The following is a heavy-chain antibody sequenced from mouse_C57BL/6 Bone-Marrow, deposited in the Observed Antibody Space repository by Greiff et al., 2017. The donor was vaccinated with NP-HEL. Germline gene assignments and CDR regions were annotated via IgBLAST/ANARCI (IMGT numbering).Heavy chain of an antibody. Sequence: QVQLQQSGPGLVAPSQSLSITCTVSGFSLTSYGVDWVRQPPGKGLEWLGVIWGGGSTNYNSALMSRLSLCHDNSKSQVFLKMNSLQTDDTAMYYCAKRYYSNAPYYLDYWGQGTTLTVSS. V-gene: IGHV2-9*01. CDR1: GFSLTSYG. D-gene: IGHD2-5*01. CDR3: AKRYYSNAPYYLDY. J-gene: IGHJ2*01. CDR2: IWGGGST.